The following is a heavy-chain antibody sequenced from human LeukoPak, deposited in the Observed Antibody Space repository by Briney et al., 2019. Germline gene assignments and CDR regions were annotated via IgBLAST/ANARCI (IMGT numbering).Heavy chain of an antibody. CDR1: GGSISSYY. Sequence: SETLSLTCTVSGGSISSYYWGWIRQPPGKGLEWIGYIYYSGSTNYNPSLKSRVTISVDTSKNQFSLKLSSVTAADTAVYYCARGTLRFLEWSGGFDPWGQGTLVTVSS. J-gene: IGHJ5*02. CDR3: ARGTLRFLEWSGGFDP. CDR2: IYYSGST. V-gene: IGHV4-59*01. D-gene: IGHD3-3*01.